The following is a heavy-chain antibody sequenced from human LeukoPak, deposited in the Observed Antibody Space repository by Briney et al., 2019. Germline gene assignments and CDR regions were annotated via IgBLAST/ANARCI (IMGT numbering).Heavy chain of an antibody. CDR2: ISSSGSNI. CDR3: AKDSPYAYYGSGSYWDY. CDR1: GFTFSSYE. V-gene: IGHV3-48*03. J-gene: IGHJ4*02. Sequence: GGSLRLSCAPSGFTFSSYEMNWVRQAPGKGLEWVSYISSSGSNIYYADSVKGRLTISRDNAKNSLYLQMNSLRAEDTAVYYCAKDSPYAYYGSGSYWDYWGQGTLVTVSS. D-gene: IGHD3-10*01.